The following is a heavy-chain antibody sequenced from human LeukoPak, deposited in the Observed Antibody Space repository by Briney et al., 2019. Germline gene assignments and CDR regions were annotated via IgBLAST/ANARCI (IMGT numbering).Heavy chain of an antibody. CDR2: ISAYNGNT. V-gene: IGHV1-18*01. Sequence: ASVKVSCKPPGYSFSSYGISWVRQAPGQGLEWMGWISAYNGNTNYAQKLQGRVTMTTDTSTSTANMELRSLRSDDTAVYYCARAHPEYYDSRGRNPLDYWGQGTLVTVSS. CDR3: ARAHPEYYDSRGRNPLDY. CDR1: GYSFSSYG. D-gene: IGHD3-22*01. J-gene: IGHJ4*02.